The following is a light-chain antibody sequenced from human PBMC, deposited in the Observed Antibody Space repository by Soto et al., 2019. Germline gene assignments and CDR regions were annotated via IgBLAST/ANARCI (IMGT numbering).Light chain of an antibody. CDR2: AAS. CDR3: QQSYSTLT. J-gene: IGKJ3*01. CDR1: QSSSSY. V-gene: IGKV1-39*01. Sequence: DIQMTQSPSTLSASVGDRFTITCRASQSSSSYLNWYQQKPGKAPKLLIYAASSLQSGVPSRCSGSGSGTDFTLTISSLQPEDFATYYCQQSYSTLTFGPGTKVDI.